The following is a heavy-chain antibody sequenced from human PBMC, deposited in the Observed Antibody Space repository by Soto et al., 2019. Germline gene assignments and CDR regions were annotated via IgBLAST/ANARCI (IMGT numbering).Heavy chain of an antibody. CDR1: RFSFSSYW. D-gene: IGHD2-15*01. V-gene: IGHV3-7*03. Sequence: PGGSLRLSCAASRFSFSSYWMSWVRQAPGKGLQWVANIKQDGSQKYYVDSVKGRFTIYRDNAKNSLYLQMNSLRAEDTAIYYCARPYCSGGSCYNWFDPWGQGTLVTVSS. CDR3: ARPYCSGGSCYNWFDP. CDR2: IKQDGSQK. J-gene: IGHJ5*02.